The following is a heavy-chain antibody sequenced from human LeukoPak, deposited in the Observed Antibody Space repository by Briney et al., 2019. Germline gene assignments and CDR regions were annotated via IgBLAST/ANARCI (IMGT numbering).Heavy chain of an antibody. CDR1: GFTFSSYG. V-gene: IGHV3-30*18. D-gene: IGHD6-19*01. CDR3: AKGGGRSGCDY. J-gene: IGHJ4*02. Sequence: PGGSLRLSCAASGFTFSSYGMHWVRQAPGKGLERVAVISYDGSNKYYADSVKGRFTISRDNSKNTLYLQMNSLRAEDTAVYYCAKGGGRSGCDYWGQGTLVTVSS. CDR2: ISYDGSNK.